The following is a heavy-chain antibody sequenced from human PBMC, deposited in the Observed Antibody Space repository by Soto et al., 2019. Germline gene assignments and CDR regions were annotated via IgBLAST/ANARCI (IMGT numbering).Heavy chain of an antibody. CDR3: AKKAYDAVTGHYFDY. J-gene: IGHJ4*02. Sequence: EVQLLESGGGLIQPGGSLSLSCAASGFTFSTYAMTWVRQTPGKGLEWVATISSSATSTNNADSVKGRFTISRDNSKNVLYLRMTSLRTEDTAVYFCAKKAYDAVTGHYFDYWGQGTLVTVSS. D-gene: IGHD3-9*01. CDR1: GFTFSTYA. V-gene: IGHV3-23*01. CDR2: ISSSATST.